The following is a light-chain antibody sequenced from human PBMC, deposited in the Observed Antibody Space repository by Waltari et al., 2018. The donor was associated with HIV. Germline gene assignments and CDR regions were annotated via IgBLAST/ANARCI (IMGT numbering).Light chain of an antibody. CDR3: VGWDSRLSGYV. CDR1: SSNIENDN. V-gene: IGLV1-47*01. Sequence: QSVLTQPPSASGTPGQRVTISCSGSSSNIENDNVYWYQQLTGAAPRLLIYKDTQRPSGVPYRFTGSKSDTPASLAISGLRSEDEADYYCVGWDSRLSGYVCGSGTKVTVL. CDR2: KDT. J-gene: IGLJ1*01.